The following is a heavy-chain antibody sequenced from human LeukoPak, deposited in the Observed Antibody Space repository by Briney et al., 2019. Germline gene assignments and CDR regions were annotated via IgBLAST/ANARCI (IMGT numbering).Heavy chain of an antibody. CDR1: GYTFTGYF. V-gene: IGHV1-2*02. CDR3: ARVLAGTIVY. CDR2: INPNSGGT. J-gene: IGHJ4*02. Sequence: ASVKVSCKASGYTFTGYFMHWLRQPPGQGLEWMGWINPNSGGTNYAQKFQGRVTMTRDTSISTAYMELSRLRSDDTAVYYCARVLAGTIVYWGQGTLVTVSS. D-gene: IGHD1-7*01.